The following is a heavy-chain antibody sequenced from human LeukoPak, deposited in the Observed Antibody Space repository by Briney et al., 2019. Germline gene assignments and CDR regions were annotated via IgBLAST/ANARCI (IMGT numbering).Heavy chain of an antibody. CDR1: GGSISSYY. V-gene: IGHV4-4*07. J-gene: IGHJ5*02. Sequence: PSETLSLTCTVSGGSISSYYWSWIRQPAGTGLEWIGRLYTSGSTNYNPSLKSRVTISVDKSKHQFSLKLSSVTAADTAVYYCARASIAAADTVWFDPWGQGTLVTVSS. CDR3: ARASIAAADTVWFDP. CDR2: LYTSGST. D-gene: IGHD6-13*01.